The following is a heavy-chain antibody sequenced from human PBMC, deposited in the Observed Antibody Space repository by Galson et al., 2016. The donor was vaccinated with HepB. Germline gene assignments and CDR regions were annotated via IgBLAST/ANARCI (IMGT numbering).Heavy chain of an antibody. J-gene: IGHJ6*02. V-gene: IGHV1-8*01. CDR1: GDTFTSYD. CDR3: ARGGGTDV. Sequence: SVKVSCKASGDTFTSYDINWVRQATGQGLEWMGWMNPNSGNIGYAQKFQVRFTMTRNTSINTAHMELSSLTSEDTAVYYCARGGGTDVWGQGTTVTVSS. CDR2: MNPNSGNI.